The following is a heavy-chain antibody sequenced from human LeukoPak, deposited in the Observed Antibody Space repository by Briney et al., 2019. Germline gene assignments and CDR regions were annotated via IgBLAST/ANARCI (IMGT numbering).Heavy chain of an antibody. J-gene: IGHJ4*02. Sequence: GGSLRLSCAASGFTFSTYAINWVRQAPGKGLEWVSSINSAGTSKKYADSLKGRFTISRDNAKNSLFLQLSSLRDEDTAMYYCARGRNAGGAYYSDYWGQGTLVTVSS. D-gene: IGHD4-23*01. CDR3: ARGRNAGGAYYSDY. CDR2: INSAGTSK. CDR1: GFTFSTYA. V-gene: IGHV3-21*01.